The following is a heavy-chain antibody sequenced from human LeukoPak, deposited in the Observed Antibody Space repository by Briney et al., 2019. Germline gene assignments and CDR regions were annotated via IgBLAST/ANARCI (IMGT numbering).Heavy chain of an antibody. CDR1: GGSISSGDYY. Sequence: SETLSLTCTVSGGSISSGDYYWSWIRQPPGKGLEWIGYIYYSGSTYYNPSLKSRVTISVDTSKNQFSLKLSSVTAADTAVYYCARGVPRITMVRGGAYYYYYMDVWGKGTTVTVSS. D-gene: IGHD3-10*01. CDR2: IYYSGST. J-gene: IGHJ6*03. V-gene: IGHV4-30-4*08. CDR3: ARGVPRITMVRGGAYYYYYMDV.